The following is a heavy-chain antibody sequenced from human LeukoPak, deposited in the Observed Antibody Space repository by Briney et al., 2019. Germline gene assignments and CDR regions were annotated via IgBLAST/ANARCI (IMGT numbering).Heavy chain of an antibody. Sequence: TSETLSLTCTVSGGSLSSYYWSWIRQPRGKGLEWIGHIYFSGSTNYNASLQSRVTISVDTSKNQFSLNLKSVTAADTAVYYCARVEPPAYYYGMDVWGQGTTVIVSS. CDR2: IYFSGST. CDR1: GGSLSSYY. V-gene: IGHV4-59*01. J-gene: IGHJ6*02. D-gene: IGHD1-1*01. CDR3: ARVEPPAYYYGMDV.